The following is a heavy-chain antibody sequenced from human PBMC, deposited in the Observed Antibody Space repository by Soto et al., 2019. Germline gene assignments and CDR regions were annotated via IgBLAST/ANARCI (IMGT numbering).Heavy chain of an antibody. CDR1: GGSISSGGYY. D-gene: IGHD3-3*01. Sequence: QVQLQESGPGLVKPSQTLSLTCTVSGGSISSGGYYWSWVRQHPGKGLGWIGYLYYSGSTYYNPSLKSRVTISVDTSKNQFSLKLSSVTAADTAVYYCARYLRFLGGSGMDVWGQGTTVTVSS. CDR2: LYYSGST. V-gene: IGHV4-31*03. J-gene: IGHJ6*02. CDR3: ARYLRFLGGSGMDV.